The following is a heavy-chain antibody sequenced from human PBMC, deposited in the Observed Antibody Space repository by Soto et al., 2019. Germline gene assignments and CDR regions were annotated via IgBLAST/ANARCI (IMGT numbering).Heavy chain of an antibody. D-gene: IGHD6-19*01. CDR1: GDNVSINSAA. CDR3: ARGYSSEYF. J-gene: IGHJ6*02. CDR2: TYYRSKWYN. Sequence: PSQTLSLTCAISGDNVSINSAAWNLIRQSPSRGLEWLGRTYYRSKWYNDYAVSVKSRITINPDTSNNQFSLQLNSVTPEDTAVYYCARGYSSEYFWGQGTTVTVSS. V-gene: IGHV6-1*01.